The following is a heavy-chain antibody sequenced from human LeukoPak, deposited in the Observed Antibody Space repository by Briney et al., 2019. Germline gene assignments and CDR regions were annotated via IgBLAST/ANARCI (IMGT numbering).Heavy chain of an antibody. CDR3: ASQDELLAGYYYYGMDV. Sequence: ASVKVSCKASGYTLTSYYMHWVRQAPGQGLEWMGIINPSGGSTSYAQKFQGRVTMTRDTSTSTVYMELSSLRSEDTAVYYCASQDELLAGYYYYGMDVWGQGTTVTVSS. V-gene: IGHV1-46*01. J-gene: IGHJ6*02. CDR1: GYTLTSYY. D-gene: IGHD1-26*01. CDR2: INPSGGST.